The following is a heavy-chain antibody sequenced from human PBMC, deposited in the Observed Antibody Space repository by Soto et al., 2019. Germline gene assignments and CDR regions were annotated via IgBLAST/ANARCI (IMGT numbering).Heavy chain of an antibody. D-gene: IGHD3-10*01. CDR2: IYYSGST. V-gene: IGHV4-30-4*01. CDR1: GGSISSGDYY. Sequence: PSETLSLTCTVSGGSISSGDYYWSWIRQPPGKGLEWIGYIYYSGSTYYNPSLKSRVTISVDTSKNQFSLKLSSVTAADTAVYYCARVRPGIYYGSGPFDPWGQGTLVTVSS. CDR3: ARVRPGIYYGSGPFDP. J-gene: IGHJ5*02.